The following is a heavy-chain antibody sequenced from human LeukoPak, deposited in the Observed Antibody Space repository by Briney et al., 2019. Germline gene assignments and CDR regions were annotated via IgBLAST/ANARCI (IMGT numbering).Heavy chain of an antibody. J-gene: IGHJ4*02. CDR1: GGSISSYY. D-gene: IGHD3-10*01. Sequence: SETLPLTCTVSGGSISSYYWSWIRQPPGKGLEWIGYIYYSGSTNYNPSLKSRVTILVDTSKNQFSLRLSSVTAADTAVYYCARSQRGGLIIPFDYWGQGTLVTVSS. CDR2: IYYSGST. CDR3: ARSQRGGLIIPFDY. V-gene: IGHV4-59*01.